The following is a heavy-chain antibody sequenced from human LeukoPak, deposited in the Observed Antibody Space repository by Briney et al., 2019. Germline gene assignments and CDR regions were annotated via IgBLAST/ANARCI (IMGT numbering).Heavy chain of an antibody. D-gene: IGHD2-15*01. J-gene: IGHJ4*02. CDR3: ARDVVVAATHAFDY. V-gene: IGHV1-69*04. CDR1: GGTFSSYA. CDR2: IIPILGMA. Sequence: GASVKVSCKASGGTFSSYAISWVRQAPGQGLEWMGRIIPILGMADYAQKFQGRVTITADKPTSTAYMELSSLRSEDTAVYYCARDVVVAATHAFDYWGQGTLVTVSS.